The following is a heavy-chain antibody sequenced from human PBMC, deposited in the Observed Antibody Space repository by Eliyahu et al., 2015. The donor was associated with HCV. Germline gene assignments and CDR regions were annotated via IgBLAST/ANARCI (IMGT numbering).Heavy chain of an antibody. CDR2: ITSRGTVI. Sequence: QVQLVESGGGLVKPGGSLRLSCSASGFTFSDYYMNWIRQAPGKGLEWVSSITSRGTVIYYADXVKGRFTISRDNAKSSLYLQMNSLRAEDTAVYYCARNLAYKYLDYWGQGSLVTVSS. CDR3: ARNLAYKYLDY. CDR1: GFTFSDYY. D-gene: IGHD3-16*01. V-gene: IGHV3-11*01. J-gene: IGHJ4*02.